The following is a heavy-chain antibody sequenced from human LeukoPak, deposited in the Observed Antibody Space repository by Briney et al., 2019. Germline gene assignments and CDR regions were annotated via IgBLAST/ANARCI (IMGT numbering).Heavy chain of an antibody. CDR3: ARVKYYYDSSSYYLVDY. D-gene: IGHD3-22*01. Sequence: SETLSLTCTVSGGSISSYYWSWIRQPPGKGLEWIGYIYYSGSTNYNPSLKSRVTISVDTSKNQFSLKLSSVTAADTAVYYCARVKYYYDSSSYYLVDYWGQGTLVTVSS. CDR1: GGSISSYY. J-gene: IGHJ4*02. V-gene: IGHV4-59*01. CDR2: IYYSGST.